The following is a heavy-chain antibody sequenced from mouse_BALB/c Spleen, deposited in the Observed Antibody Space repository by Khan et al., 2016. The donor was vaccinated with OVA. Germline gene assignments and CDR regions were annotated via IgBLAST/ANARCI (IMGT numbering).Heavy chain of an antibody. CDR1: GYSFTDYN. V-gene: IGHV1S135*01. Sequence: VQLQQSGPELVKPGASVKVSCRASGYSFTDYNMFWVKQSHGKSLEWIGYIDPYNGGTSYNQKFKGKATLTVDKSSSTAFMHLSSLTSEDSAVFYCARTDYYGSSYYFDYWGQGTTLTVSS. CDR3: ARTDYYGSSYYFDY. CDR2: IDPYNGGT. D-gene: IGHD1-1*01. J-gene: IGHJ2*01.